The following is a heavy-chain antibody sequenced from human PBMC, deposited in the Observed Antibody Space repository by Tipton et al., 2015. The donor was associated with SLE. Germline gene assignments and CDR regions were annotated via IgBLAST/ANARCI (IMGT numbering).Heavy chain of an antibody. Sequence: FLRLSCVASGFTFSTYGMHWVRQAPGKGLEWLAVIWYDGSAQYYADSVKGRFTISRDNSKNTLYLQMNSLRAEDTAVYYCARDLGSFYGMDVWGQGTTVTVSS. D-gene: IGHD2-15*01. CDR1: GFTFSTYG. J-gene: IGHJ6*02. V-gene: IGHV3-33*01. CDR2: IWYDGSAQ. CDR3: ARDLGSFYGMDV.